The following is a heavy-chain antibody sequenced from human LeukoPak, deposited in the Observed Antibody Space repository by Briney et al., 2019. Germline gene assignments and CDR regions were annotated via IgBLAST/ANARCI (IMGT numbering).Heavy chain of an antibody. D-gene: IGHD2-15*01. Sequence: ASVKVSCKASGGTFSSYAISWVRQAPGQGLEWMGGIIPIFGTANYAQKFQGRVTITTDESTSTAYMELSSLRSEDTAVYYCARYCSGGSCYSGYFDYWGQGTLVTVSS. V-gene: IGHV1-69*05. J-gene: IGHJ4*02. CDR2: IIPIFGTA. CDR1: GGTFSSYA. CDR3: ARYCSGGSCYSGYFDY.